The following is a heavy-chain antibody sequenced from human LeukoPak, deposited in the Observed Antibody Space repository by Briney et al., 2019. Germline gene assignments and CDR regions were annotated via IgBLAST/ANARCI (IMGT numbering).Heavy chain of an antibody. Sequence: PGGSVSCKSSGYTFTACYMHRIRQPPGPGLGLHCVSSISSSSYINYADSVKGRFTISRDNAKNSLYLQMNSLRAADTAVYYCARDSPSEHIVVVTATLDYWGQGTLVTVSS. CDR3: ARDSPSEHIVVVTATLDY. D-gene: IGHD2-21*02. V-gene: IGHV3-69-1*01. CDR2: ISSSSYI. J-gene: IGHJ4*02. CDR1: GYTFTACY.